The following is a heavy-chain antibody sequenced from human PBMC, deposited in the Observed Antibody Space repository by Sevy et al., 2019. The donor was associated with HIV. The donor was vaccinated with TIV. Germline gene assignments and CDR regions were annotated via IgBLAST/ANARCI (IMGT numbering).Heavy chain of an antibody. CDR1: GFPVSSSY. J-gene: IGHJ6*02. CDR3: ARDKNAYYYGLDV. CDR2: FYTGSKT. V-gene: IGHV3-53*01. Sequence: GGSLRLSCAVSGFPVSSSYMNWVRQAPGKGLEWVSVFYTGSKTEYGDSVEGRCTMSRDNSKNTLYLQMNGLRAEDTAVYYCARDKNAYYYGLDVWGQGTTVTVSS.